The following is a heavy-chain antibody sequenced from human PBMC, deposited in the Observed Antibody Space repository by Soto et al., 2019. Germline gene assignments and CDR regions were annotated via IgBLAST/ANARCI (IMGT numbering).Heavy chain of an antibody. CDR2: IIPIFGTT. Sequence: QVQLVQSGAEVKKPGSSVRVSCKASGGTFSSYSIGWVRQAPGQGLEWMGLIIPIFGTTNYAQRFQGRVTISADESTSTAYMELSSLRYEDTAVYFCARPRTTATTKGYDYWGQGTLVTVSS. D-gene: IGHD1-1*01. CDR3: ARPRTTATTKGYDY. V-gene: IGHV1-69*01. J-gene: IGHJ4*02. CDR1: GGTFSSYS.